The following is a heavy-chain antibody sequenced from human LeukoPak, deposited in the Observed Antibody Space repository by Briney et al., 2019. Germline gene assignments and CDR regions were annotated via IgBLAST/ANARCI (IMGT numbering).Heavy chain of an antibody. Sequence: ASVKVSCKSSGYTFTSYGISWVRQAPGQGLEWMGWISAYNGNTNYAQKLQGRVTMTTDTSTSTAYMELRSLRSDDTAVYYCARAVPMVYGRYYYYMDVWGKGTTVTVSS. D-gene: IGHD2-8*01. CDR1: GYTFTSYG. V-gene: IGHV1-18*01. CDR3: ARAVPMVYGRYYYYMDV. CDR2: ISAYNGNT. J-gene: IGHJ6*03.